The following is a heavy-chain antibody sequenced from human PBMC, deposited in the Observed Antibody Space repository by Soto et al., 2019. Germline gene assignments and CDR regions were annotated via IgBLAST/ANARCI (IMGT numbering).Heavy chain of an antibody. D-gene: IGHD1-26*01. Sequence: QLQLVQSGTEVKEPGSSVKVSCKASGGTFSTSSFVWVRQGPGQGLGWMGGIIPIFIRTNFAQKFQGRVTFSADESTRTTYIELRSLTSEDTAIYYCARDVVRSTAGDSWGQGTLVTVSS. CDR1: GGTFSTSS. V-gene: IGHV1-69*01. CDR2: IIPIFIRT. CDR3: ARDVVRSTAGDS. J-gene: IGHJ4*02.